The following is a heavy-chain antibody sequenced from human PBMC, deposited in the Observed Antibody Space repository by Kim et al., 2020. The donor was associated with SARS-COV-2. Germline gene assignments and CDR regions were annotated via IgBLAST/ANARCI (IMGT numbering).Heavy chain of an antibody. J-gene: IGHJ6*02. CDR1: GFTLDKYA. D-gene: IGHD3-16*01. CDR3: VRDVSPGGAAV. V-gene: IGHV3-9*01. Sequence: GGSLRLSCVASGFTLDKYAMHWVRQVPGKGLEWVSGIHLDVEWEDYADSVKGRFTVSRDNAKKALYLQMNNLRPEDTALYYCVRDVSPGGAAVWGQGTTV. CDR2: IHLDVEWE.